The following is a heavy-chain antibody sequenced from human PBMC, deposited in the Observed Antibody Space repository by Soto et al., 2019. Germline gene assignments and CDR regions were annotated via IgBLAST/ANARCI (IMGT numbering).Heavy chain of an antibody. V-gene: IGHV4-39*01. CDR3: ARHKRDTLGYGDLYGYFDL. CDR2: IYYSGST. CDR1: GGSISSSSYY. Sequence: QLQLQESGPGLVKPSETLSLTCTVSGGSISSSSYYWGWIRQPPGKGLEWIGSIYYSGSTYYNPSLKGRVPIPVDPSKNQFSVKLGFVTAADTAVYYCARHKRDTLGYGDLYGYFDLGGRGTLVTVPS. D-gene: IGHD4-17*01. J-gene: IGHJ2*01.